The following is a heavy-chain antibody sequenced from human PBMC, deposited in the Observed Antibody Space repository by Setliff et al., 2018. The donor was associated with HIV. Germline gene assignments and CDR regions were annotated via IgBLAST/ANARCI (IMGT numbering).Heavy chain of an antibody. Sequence: PSETLSLTCTVSGGSASNSRYYWAWIRQPPGKGLEYIGSIHYNEKTYYNPSLKSRVTRSIDTSKNHFSLNLTSVTAADTAVYYCASRIYYYDSNNFLREEGFDPWGQGTLVTAPQ. CDR1: GGSASNSRYY. CDR2: IHYNEKT. CDR3: ASRIYYYDSNNFLREEGFDP. J-gene: IGHJ5*02. V-gene: IGHV4-39*01. D-gene: IGHD3-22*01.